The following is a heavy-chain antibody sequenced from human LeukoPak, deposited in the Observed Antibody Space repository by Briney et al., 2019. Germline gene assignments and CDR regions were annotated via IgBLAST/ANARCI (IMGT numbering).Heavy chain of an antibody. CDR3: ATDQEAFDY. V-gene: IGHV1-46*01. Sequence: ASVKVSCTASGYSFTSNYIHWVRQAPGQGLEWMGMIYPRDGSTSYAQKFQGRVTVTRDTSTSTVHMELSGLRSEDTAVYYCATDQEAFDYWGQGTLVTVSS. CDR1: GYSFTSNY. CDR2: IYPRDGST. J-gene: IGHJ4*02.